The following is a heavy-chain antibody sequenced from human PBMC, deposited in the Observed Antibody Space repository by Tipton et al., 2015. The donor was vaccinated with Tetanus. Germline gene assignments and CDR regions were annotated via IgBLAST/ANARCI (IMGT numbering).Heavy chain of an antibody. CDR2: VYRSGVT. CDR3: ARVLRYSTSGGWDDAFDI. J-gene: IGHJ3*02. Sequence: TLSLTCSVSGGSLFSGSFYWSWIRQSAGKGLEWIGRVYRSGVTTYNPSLKSRVTMSMDASRNQFSLTLTSATLADTAVYYCARVLRYSTSGGWDDAFDIWGQGTLVTVSP. D-gene: IGHD2-8*02. V-gene: IGHV4-61*02. CDR1: GGSLFSGSFY.